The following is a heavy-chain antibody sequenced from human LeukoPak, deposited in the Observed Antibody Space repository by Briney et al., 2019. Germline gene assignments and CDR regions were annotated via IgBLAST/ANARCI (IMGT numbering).Heavy chain of an antibody. Sequence: SQTLSLTCTVSGGSISSGGYYWSWIRQHPGKGLEWIGYIYYSGSTYYNPSLKSRVTLSVDTSKNQFSLKLSSVTAADTAVYYCARDMILGGYYDYWGQGTLVTVSS. V-gene: IGHV4-31*03. J-gene: IGHJ4*02. CDR3: ARDMILGGYYDY. CDR2: IYYSGST. CDR1: GGSISSGGYY. D-gene: IGHD3-9*01.